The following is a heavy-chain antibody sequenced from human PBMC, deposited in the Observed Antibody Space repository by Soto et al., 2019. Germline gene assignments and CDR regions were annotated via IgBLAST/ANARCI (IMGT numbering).Heavy chain of an antibody. V-gene: IGHV1-69*12. D-gene: IGHD3-3*01. Sequence: QVQLVQSGAEVKKPGSSVKVSCKASGGTFSSYAISWVRQSPGQGLEWMGWIIPIFGTANYAQKFQGRVTITADGSPSTAYMELSSLRSEDTAVYDCARAEGLWSLYYVDSWGQGTLVTVSS. CDR2: IIPIFGTA. CDR1: GGTFSSYA. J-gene: IGHJ4*02. CDR3: ARAEGLWSLYYVDS.